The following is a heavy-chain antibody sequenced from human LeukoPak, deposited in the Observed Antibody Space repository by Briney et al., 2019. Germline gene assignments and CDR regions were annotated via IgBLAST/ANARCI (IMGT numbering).Heavy chain of an antibody. Sequence: SETLSLTCTVSGASFSSYYWSWIRQPAGKGLEWIGRIYFSGSTNYNPSLKSRLTMSVDTSKTQFSLKLSSVTAADTAVYYCARVAYCGGDCYSLDHWGQGTLVTVSS. CDR3: ARVAYCGGDCYSLDH. CDR1: GASFSSYY. J-gene: IGHJ4*02. CDR2: IYFSGST. D-gene: IGHD2-21*02. V-gene: IGHV4-4*07.